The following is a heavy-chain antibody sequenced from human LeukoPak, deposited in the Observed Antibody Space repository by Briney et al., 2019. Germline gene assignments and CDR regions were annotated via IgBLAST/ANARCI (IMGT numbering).Heavy chain of an antibody. CDR1: GGTISRYY. CDR2: IYSTGST. V-gene: IGHV4-59*08. Sequence: SETLSLTCTVSGGTISRYYWSWIRQSPGKGLEWIGYIYSTGSTNSSPSLKSRVSISVDTSKNQFSLNMRSVTAADTAVYYCARHESAVGALFHWGQGVLVTVSP. CDR3: ARHESAVGALFH. J-gene: IGHJ4*02. D-gene: IGHD1-26*01.